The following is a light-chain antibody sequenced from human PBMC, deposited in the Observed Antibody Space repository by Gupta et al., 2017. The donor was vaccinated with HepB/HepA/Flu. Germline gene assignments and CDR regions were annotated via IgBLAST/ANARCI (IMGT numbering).Light chain of an antibody. J-gene: IGKJ4*01. Sequence: EIVMTQSPATLSVSPGERVTLSCRASQSVANNLAWYQQKPGQAPRLLIFGASTRAPGIPAKFSGSGSGTDFTLTIDSLQSDDFALYYCQHYTNLPLTFGGGTKVEIK. CDR2: GAS. CDR3: QHYTNLPLT. V-gene: IGKV3-15*01. CDR1: QSVANN.